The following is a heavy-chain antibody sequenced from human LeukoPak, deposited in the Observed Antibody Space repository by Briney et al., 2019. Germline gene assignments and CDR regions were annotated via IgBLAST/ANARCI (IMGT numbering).Heavy chain of an antibody. D-gene: IGHD3-22*01. J-gene: IGHJ4*02. V-gene: IGHV3-23*01. Sequence: PGGSLRLSCAAPGFIFSNNGMSWVRQAPGKGLEWVSSISGSVANTYYADSVKGRFTISRDNSKNTLYLQMNSLRAEDTAVYYCAKDLDYYDSSGYIVYWGQGTLVTVSS. CDR1: GFIFSNNG. CDR2: ISGSVANT. CDR3: AKDLDYYDSSGYIVY.